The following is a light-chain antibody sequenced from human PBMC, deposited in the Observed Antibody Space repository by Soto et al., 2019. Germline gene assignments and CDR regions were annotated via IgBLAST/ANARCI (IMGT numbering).Light chain of an antibody. CDR1: QGIRSY. CDR3: QQSYSTPFT. V-gene: IGKV1-39*01. CDR2: AAS. J-gene: IGKJ4*01. Sequence: TQFTQSRCSLCASVGDRVAITWRASQGIRSYLAWYQQKPGKAPKLLIYAASTLESGVPSRFSGSGSGTDFTLTISSLQPEDFATYYCQQSYSTPFTFGGGTKVDI.